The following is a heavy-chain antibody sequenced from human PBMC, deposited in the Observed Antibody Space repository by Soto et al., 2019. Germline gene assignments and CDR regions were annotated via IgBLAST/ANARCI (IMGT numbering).Heavy chain of an antibody. CDR1: EFNVMSYW. D-gene: IGHD3-16*01. Sequence: GGSLRLSCAVSEFNVMSYWMSWVRPAPGKGLVWVARIKGDGSEIYYLQSVRGRFTISXXXXXXGXRXAXXXLGAEGTGVYFCARDIGFDYVNWGQGTLVTVSS. J-gene: IGHJ4*02. CDR3: ARDIGFDYVN. V-gene: IGHV3-7*01. CDR2: IKGDGSEI.